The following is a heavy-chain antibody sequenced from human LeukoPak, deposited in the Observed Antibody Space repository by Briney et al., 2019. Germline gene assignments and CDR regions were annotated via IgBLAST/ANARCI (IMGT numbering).Heavy chain of an antibody. Sequence: PSETLSLTCAVSGYSISSGYYWGWIRQPPGKGLEWIGTIYHTGSTYYNPSLKSRVTISVDTSKNQFSLKLSSVTAADTAVYYCAREKQWLVWGNYFDYWGQGTLVTVSS. V-gene: IGHV4-38-2*01. CDR2: IYHTGST. CDR1: GYSISSGYY. CDR3: AREKQWLVWGNYFDY. J-gene: IGHJ4*02. D-gene: IGHD6-19*01.